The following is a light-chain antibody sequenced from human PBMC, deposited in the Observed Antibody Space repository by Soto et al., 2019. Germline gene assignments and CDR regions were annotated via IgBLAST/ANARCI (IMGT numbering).Light chain of an antibody. CDR1: SGHSSYA. CDR3: QTWGTGIVV. J-gene: IGLJ2*01. V-gene: IGLV4-69*01. CDR2: LNSDGSH. Sequence: QLVLTQSPSASASLGASVKLTCTLSSGHSSYAIAWHQQQPEKGPRYLMKLNSDGSHNKGDGIPDRFSGSSSGAERYLTISSLQSEDEADYYCQTWGTGIVVFGGGTKLIVL.